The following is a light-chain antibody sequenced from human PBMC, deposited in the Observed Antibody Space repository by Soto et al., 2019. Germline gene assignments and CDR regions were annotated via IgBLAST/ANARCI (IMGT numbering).Light chain of an antibody. V-gene: IGKV3-15*01. CDR2: HAS. J-gene: IGKJ1*01. CDR1: QSVSSSY. Sequence: IVMTQSPGTLSFSPLEIATLSCRASQSVSSSYLAWYQQKPGQAPRLLIYHASTRATGIPARFSGSGSGTDFTLTISSLQSEDFAFFYCQQYDNWPRTFGQGTKVDI. CDR3: QQYDNWPRT.